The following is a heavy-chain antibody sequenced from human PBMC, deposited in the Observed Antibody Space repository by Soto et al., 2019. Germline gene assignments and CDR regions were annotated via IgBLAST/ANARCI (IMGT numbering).Heavy chain of an antibody. Sequence: GESLKISCKGSGDTYTTSWIGWVRQMPGKGLEWMGTIYLCNSDTRYNPSVEGHVISADKSINTAYLHWPSLKASDTAMYYCARTLRRGDVFDVWGQGTMVTVSS. J-gene: IGHJ3*01. D-gene: IGHD2-21*01. CDR3: ARTLRRGDVFDV. CDR1: GDTYTTSW. V-gene: IGHV5-51*01. CDR2: IYLCNSDT.